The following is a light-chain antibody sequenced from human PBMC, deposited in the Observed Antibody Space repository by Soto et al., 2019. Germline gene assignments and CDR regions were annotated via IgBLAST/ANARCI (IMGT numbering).Light chain of an antibody. Sequence: QSVLTQPASVSGSPGQSITISCTGASSDVGGFDHVSWYQQHTGKVPRLLIYDVSSRPSGVSDRFSGSKSGNTASLTISGLQSEDEADYYCNSFTTTNTYVFGTGTKVTVL. CDR2: DVS. CDR3: NSFTTTNTYV. V-gene: IGLV2-14*03. J-gene: IGLJ1*01. CDR1: SSDVGGFDH.